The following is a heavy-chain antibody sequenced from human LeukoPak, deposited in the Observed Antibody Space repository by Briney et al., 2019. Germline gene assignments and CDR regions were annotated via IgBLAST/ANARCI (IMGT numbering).Heavy chain of an antibody. Sequence: SETLSLTCTASGASFSTYYWSWIRQPPGEGLEWIAYIAPSGGAVYNPSLNSRLTVSVDTSKNQFSLKLNSVTAADTAVYYCARHVATTVTRGYSCHPMDVWGKGTTVSVSS. CDR2: IAPSGGA. J-gene: IGHJ6*03. D-gene: IGHD4-17*01. V-gene: IGHV4-4*09. CDR1: GASFSTYY. CDR3: ARHVATTVTRGYSCHPMDV.